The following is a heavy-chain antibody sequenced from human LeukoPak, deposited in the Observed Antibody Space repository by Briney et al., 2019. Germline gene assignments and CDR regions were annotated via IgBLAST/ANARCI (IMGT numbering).Heavy chain of an antibody. D-gene: IGHD4/OR15-4a*01. CDR3: AREGAVPGIGP. V-gene: IGHV4-38-2*02. Sequence: PSETLSLTCAVFGYSITSGFSWGWIRQPPGKGLEWIGTISHSGSTDSKSTLESRLTISMDTSKNQFSLRLTSVTAAVTAVYYCAREGAVPGIGPWGQGTLVTVSS. CDR2: ISHSGST. J-gene: IGHJ5*02. CDR1: GYSITSGFS.